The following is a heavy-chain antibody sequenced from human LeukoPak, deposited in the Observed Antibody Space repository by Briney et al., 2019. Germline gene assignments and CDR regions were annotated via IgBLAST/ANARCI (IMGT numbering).Heavy chain of an antibody. D-gene: IGHD6-19*01. CDR3: ARLRGSSGWYEVDY. Sequence: GESLKISCKGSGYSFTSYWICWVRQMPGKGLEWMGIIYPGDADTRYSPSFQGQVTISADTSISTAYLQWSSLKASDTAMYYCARLRGSSGWYEVDYWGQGTLVTVSS. J-gene: IGHJ4*02. CDR1: GYSFTSYW. CDR2: IYPGDADT. V-gene: IGHV5-51*01.